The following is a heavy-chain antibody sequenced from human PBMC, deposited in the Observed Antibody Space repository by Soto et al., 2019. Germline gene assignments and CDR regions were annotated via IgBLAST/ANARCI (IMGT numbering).Heavy chain of an antibody. Sequence: PSXTLSLTCTVSGGSMSSYYWSWIRQPPGKGLEWIGYIYYSGSTNYNPSLKSRVTISVDTSKNQFSLKLSSVTAADTAVYYCARDFTTGFFDIWGQGTMVTVSS. CDR2: IYYSGST. CDR1: GGSMSSYY. J-gene: IGHJ3*02. CDR3: ARDFTTGFFDI. V-gene: IGHV4-59*01. D-gene: IGHD3-3*01.